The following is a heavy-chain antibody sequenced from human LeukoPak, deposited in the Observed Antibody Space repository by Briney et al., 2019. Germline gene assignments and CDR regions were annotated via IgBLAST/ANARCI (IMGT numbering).Heavy chain of an antibody. Sequence: SETLSLTCTVSGYSISSGYYWGWIRQPPGKGLEWIGSIYHSGSTYYNPSLKSRVTISVDTSKNQFSLKLSSVTAADTAVYHCARGLGYYDSSVGYWGQGTLVTVSS. CDR3: ARGLGYYDSSVGY. J-gene: IGHJ4*02. V-gene: IGHV4-38-2*02. CDR2: IYHSGST. CDR1: GYSISSGYY. D-gene: IGHD3-22*01.